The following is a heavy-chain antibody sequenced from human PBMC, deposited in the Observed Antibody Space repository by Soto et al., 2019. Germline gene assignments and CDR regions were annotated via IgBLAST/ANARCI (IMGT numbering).Heavy chain of an antibody. J-gene: IGHJ4*02. D-gene: IGHD2-15*01. V-gene: IGHV1-69*06. Sequence: SVKVSCKXSRGTLSTYAISWVRQAPGQGLEWMGGIIPIFGTANYAQKFQGRVTITADKSTSTAYMELSSLRSEDTAVYYCARDRRAAFKENYSSFDYWGQGTLVTVSS. CDR1: RGTLSTYA. CDR2: IIPIFGTA. CDR3: ARDRRAAFKENYSSFDY.